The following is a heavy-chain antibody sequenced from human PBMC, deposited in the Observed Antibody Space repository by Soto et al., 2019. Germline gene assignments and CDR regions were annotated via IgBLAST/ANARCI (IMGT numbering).Heavy chain of an antibody. V-gene: IGHV3-9*01. CDR3: AKDMSARSASWLNWFDP. CDR2: ISWKSGTI. CDR1: GFTFDDYV. Sequence: EVQLVESGGGLVQPGGSLRLSCAASGFTFDDYVMHWVRQAPGKGLEWVSGISWKSGTIGYADSVQGRFTISRDNAKNSLYLQMSSLRTEDTAFYYCAKDMSARSASWLNWFDPWGQGTLVTVSS. J-gene: IGHJ5*02. D-gene: IGHD2-2*01.